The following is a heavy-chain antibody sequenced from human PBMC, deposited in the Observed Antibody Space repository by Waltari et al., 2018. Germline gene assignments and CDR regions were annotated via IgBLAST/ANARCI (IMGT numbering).Heavy chain of an antibody. V-gene: IGHV1-58*01. CDR1: GFTFTSSA. J-gene: IGHJ5*02. D-gene: IGHD3-10*01. Sequence: QMQLVQSGPEVKKPGTSVKVSCKASGFTFTSSAVQWVRQARGQRLEWIGWIVVGSGNTNYEQKFQERVTITRDMSTSTAYMELGSLRSEDTAVYYCAAEKGYYGSGSHNWFDPWGQGTLVTVSS. CDR3: AAEKGYYGSGSHNWFDP. CDR2: IVVGSGNT.